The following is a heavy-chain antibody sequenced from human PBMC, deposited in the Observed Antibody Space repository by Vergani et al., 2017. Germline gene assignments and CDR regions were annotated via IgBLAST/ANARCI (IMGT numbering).Heavy chain of an antibody. J-gene: IGHJ5*02. D-gene: IGHD6-6*01. Sequence: EVQLEESGGGWVLPGRSLRLSCVASGFTSAGYAMHWVRQAPGKGLEWVSGISWNSNSIGYADSVKGRFTISRDNAKNSLYLQMNSLRAEDTAFYYCAKDLGTSSGGGWFDPWGQGTLVTVSS. CDR1: GFTSAGYA. V-gene: IGHV3-9*02. CDR3: AKDLGTSSGGGWFDP. CDR2: ISWNSNSI.